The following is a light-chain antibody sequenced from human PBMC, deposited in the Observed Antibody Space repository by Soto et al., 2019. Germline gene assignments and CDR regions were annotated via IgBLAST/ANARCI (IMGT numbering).Light chain of an antibody. Sequence: QSALTQPPSASGTPGQRVTISCPGNSSNIGSNTVNWYQQLPGTAPKLLIYSNNQRPSGVPDRFSGSKSGTSASLAISGLQSEDEADYYCAAWDDSLNGHYVFGTGTKSPS. CDR3: AAWDDSLNGHYV. CDR1: SSNIGSNT. V-gene: IGLV1-44*01. J-gene: IGLJ1*01. CDR2: SNN.